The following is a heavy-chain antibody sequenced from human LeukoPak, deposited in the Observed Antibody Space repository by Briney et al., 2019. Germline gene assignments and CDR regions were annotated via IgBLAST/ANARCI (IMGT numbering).Heavy chain of an antibody. CDR2: IYDSGST. V-gene: IGHV4-59*08. Sequence: PSETLSLTCTVSGGSISSYYWSWIRQPPGKGLEWIGYIYDSGSTNYNPSLKSRVTISVDTSKNQFSLKLSSVTAADAAVYYCARHGSGRYYYYMDVWGKGTTVTVSS. J-gene: IGHJ6*03. CDR3: ARHGSGRYYYYMDV. D-gene: IGHD1-26*01. CDR1: GGSISSYY.